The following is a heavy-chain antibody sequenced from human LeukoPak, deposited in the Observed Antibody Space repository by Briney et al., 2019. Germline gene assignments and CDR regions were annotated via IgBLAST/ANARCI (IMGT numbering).Heavy chain of an antibody. V-gene: IGHV3-23*01. CDR3: ACRLRWVY. Sequence: GGSLRLSCAASGFTVSSNYMSWVRQAPGKGLEWVSAISGSGGSTYYADSVKGRFTISRDNSKNTLYLQMNSLRAEDTAVYYCACRLRWVYWGQGTLVTVSS. CDR2: ISGSGGST. D-gene: IGHD4-23*01. J-gene: IGHJ4*02. CDR1: GFTVSSNY.